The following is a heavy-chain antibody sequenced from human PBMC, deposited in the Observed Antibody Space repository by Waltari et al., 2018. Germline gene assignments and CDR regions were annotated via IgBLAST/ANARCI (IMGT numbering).Heavy chain of an antibody. V-gene: IGHV1-69*08. Sequence: QVQLVQSGAAVKKPGSSVKVSCKASGGTFSSYTIIWVRQAPGQGVEWMGRTITIHGKANDEQKFKGIVTITANKSTSTAYMELSSLRSEDTAVYYCARGGYDSSGYYSDWGQGTLVAVSS. CDR1: GGTFSSYT. CDR2: TITIHGKA. J-gene: IGHJ4*02. CDR3: ARGGYDSSGYYSD. D-gene: IGHD3-22*01.